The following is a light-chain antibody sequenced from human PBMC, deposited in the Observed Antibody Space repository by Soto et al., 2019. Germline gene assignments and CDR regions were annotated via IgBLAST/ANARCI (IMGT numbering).Light chain of an antibody. J-gene: IGLJ2*01. CDR3: QTWGTGMGV. V-gene: IGLV4-69*01. CDR2: LNSDGSH. Sequence: QLVLTQSPSASASLGASVKLTSTLSSGHCSYAIAWHQQQPEKGPRYLMKLNSDGSHSKGDGIPDRFSGSSSGAERYLTISSLQSEDEADYYCQTWGTGMGVFGGGTKLTVL. CDR1: SGHCSYA.